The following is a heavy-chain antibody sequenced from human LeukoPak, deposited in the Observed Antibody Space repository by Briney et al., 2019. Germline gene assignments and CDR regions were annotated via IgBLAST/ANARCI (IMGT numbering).Heavy chain of an antibody. J-gene: IGHJ6*03. CDR1: GGSISSYY. CDR2: IYYSGST. V-gene: IGHV4-59*01. CDR3: ARGFKQQLVRPAYYMDV. D-gene: IGHD6-13*01. Sequence: PSETLSLTGTGSGGSISSYYWSWIRQPPGKGLEWIGYIYYSGSTNYNPSLKSRVTISVDTSKNQFSLKLSSVTAADTAVYYCARGFKQQLVRPAYYMDVWGKGTTVTVSS.